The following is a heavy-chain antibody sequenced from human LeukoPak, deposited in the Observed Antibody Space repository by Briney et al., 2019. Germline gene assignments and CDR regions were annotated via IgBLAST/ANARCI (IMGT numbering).Heavy chain of an antibody. D-gene: IGHD6-25*01. CDR1: GFTFSDHD. CDR2: IRSKANSYAT. CDR3: TRLEQRGFDY. V-gene: IGHV3-73*01. Sequence: GGSLRLSCAASGFTFSDHDMDWVRQASGKGLEWVGRIRSKANSYATAYAASVKGRFTISRDDSKNTAYLQMNSLKTEDTAVYYCTRLEQRGFDYWGQGTLVTVSS. J-gene: IGHJ4*02.